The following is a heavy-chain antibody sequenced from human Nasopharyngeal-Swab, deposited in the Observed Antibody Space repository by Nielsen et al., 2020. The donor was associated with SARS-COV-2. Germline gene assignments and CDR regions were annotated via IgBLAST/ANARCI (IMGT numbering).Heavy chain of an antibody. CDR1: GFIFNNYW. CDR2: IKSDGSGR. V-gene: IGHV3-7*01. CDR3: ARYYCGGDCPFDY. J-gene: IGHJ4*02. Sequence: GEALKISWAASGFIFNNYWMSWVRQAPGKGPEWVANIKSDGSGRNYVDSVKGRFTISRDNAENSLYLQMDSLRAEDTAIYYCARYYCGGDCPFDYWGQGILVTVSS. D-gene: IGHD2-21*02.